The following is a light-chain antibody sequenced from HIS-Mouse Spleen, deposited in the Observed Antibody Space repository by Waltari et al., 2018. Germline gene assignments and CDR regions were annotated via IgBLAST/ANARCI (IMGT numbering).Light chain of an antibody. CDR2: EAS. CDR1: QDISNY. Sequence: DIQMTQSPSSLSASVGDRVTITCQASQDISNYLNWYQQKPGKAPTLLIYEASNLETGVPSRFSGSGSGTDFTFTISSLQPEDIATYYCQQYDNLPRLTFGGGTKVEIK. CDR3: QQYDNLPRLT. J-gene: IGKJ4*01. V-gene: IGKV1-33*01.